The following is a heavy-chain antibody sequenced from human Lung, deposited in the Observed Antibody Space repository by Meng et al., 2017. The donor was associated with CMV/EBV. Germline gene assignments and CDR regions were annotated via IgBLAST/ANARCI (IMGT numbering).Heavy chain of an antibody. CDR2: IKQDGSEK. V-gene: IGHV3-7*01. Sequence: GGSLRLSCAASGFILSSYWMSWVRQAPGKGLEWVANIKQDGSEKYYVDSVKGRFTISRDNAKNSLYLQMNSLRAEDTAVYYCAREPGDRYDFWSGYAFDIWGQGTMVTVSS. J-gene: IGHJ3*02. D-gene: IGHD3-3*01. CDR1: GFILSSYW. CDR3: AREPGDRYDFWSGYAFDI.